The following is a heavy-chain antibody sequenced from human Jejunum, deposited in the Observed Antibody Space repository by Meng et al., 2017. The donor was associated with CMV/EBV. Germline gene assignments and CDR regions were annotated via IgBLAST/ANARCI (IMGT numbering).Heavy chain of an antibody. J-gene: IGHJ4*02. CDR1: GFTFSSYE. CDR2: ISSGSAII. CDR3: ARAGWAAIGY. V-gene: IGHV3-48*03. D-gene: IGHD2-2*01. Sequence: GEASGFTFSSYEMTWVRQAPGKGLEWVSYISSGSAIIYYADSVKGRFTISRDNAKSSLYLQMNSLRAEDTALYYCARAGWAAIGYWGQGTVVTVSS.